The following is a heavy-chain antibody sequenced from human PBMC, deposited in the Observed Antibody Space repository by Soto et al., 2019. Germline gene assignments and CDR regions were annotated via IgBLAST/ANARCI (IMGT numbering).Heavy chain of an antibody. CDR1: GFTFSDLA. CDR2: IVSSGVRR. Sequence: EVQLLESGGDLVQPGGSLRLSCAASGFTFSDLAMSWVRQAPGKGLEWVSAIVSSGVRRYYADSVKGRFTVSRDNSINTLYLQMNSLSAEDTAVYYCAKDTVAGTVNWFDPWGQGTLVTVSS. D-gene: IGHD6-19*01. J-gene: IGHJ5*02. V-gene: IGHV3-23*01. CDR3: AKDTVAGTVNWFDP.